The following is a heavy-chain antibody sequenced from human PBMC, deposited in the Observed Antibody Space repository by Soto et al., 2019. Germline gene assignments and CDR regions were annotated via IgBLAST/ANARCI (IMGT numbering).Heavy chain of an antibody. D-gene: IGHD2-2*01. CDR2: IYYSGST. CDR1: GVSISSSSYY. J-gene: IGHJ4*02. CDR3: ARGNIVLVPAV. Sequence: PLETLSLTCTVSGVSISSSSYYLGWIRQPPGKGLEWIGSIYYSGSTYYNPSLKSRVTISVDTSKNQFSLKLSSVTAADTAVYYCARGNIVLVPAVWGQGTLVTVSS. V-gene: IGHV4-39*01.